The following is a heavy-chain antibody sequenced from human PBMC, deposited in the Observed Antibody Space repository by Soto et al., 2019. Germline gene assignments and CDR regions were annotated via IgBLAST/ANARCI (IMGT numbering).Heavy chain of an antibody. D-gene: IGHD3-10*01. J-gene: IGHJ4*02. Sequence: QVQLQESGPGLVKPLETLSLTCIVSGGSISSYYWTWTRQPPGKGLEWTGCVYNGATTSYNPSLKSRVTISVDTSKNQFSLKLTSVTAADTAMYYCARDDSERPATYWGQGTRVTVSS. V-gene: IGHV4-59*01. CDR3: ARDDSERPATY. CDR1: GGSISSYY. CDR2: VYNGATT.